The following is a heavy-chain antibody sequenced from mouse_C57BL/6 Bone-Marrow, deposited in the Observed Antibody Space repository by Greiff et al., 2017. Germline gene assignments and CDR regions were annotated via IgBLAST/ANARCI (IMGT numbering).Heavy chain of an antibody. CDR3: TAITTVVGGYFDY. CDR1: GFNIKDDY. CDR2: IDPENGDT. Sequence: VQLQQSGAELVRPGASVKLSCTASGFNIKDDYMHWVKQRPEQGLEWIGWIDPENGDTEYASKFPGKATLTAEPSSNTAYLQLSSLTSEDTAVYYCTAITTVVGGYFDYWGQGTTLTVSS. J-gene: IGHJ2*01. V-gene: IGHV14-4*01. D-gene: IGHD1-1*01.